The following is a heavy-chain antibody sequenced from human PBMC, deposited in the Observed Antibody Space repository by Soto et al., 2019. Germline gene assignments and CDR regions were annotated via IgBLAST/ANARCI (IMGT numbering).Heavy chain of an antibody. CDR1: GFTFSSYA. Sequence: VQLVESGGGVVQPGRSLRLSCAASGFTFSSYAMHWVRQAPGKGLEWVAVISYDGSNKYYADSVKGRFTISRDNSKNTLYLQMNSLRAEDTAVYYCARDHSLGYCSGGSCYSYYGMDVWGQGTTVTVSS. J-gene: IGHJ6*02. CDR3: ARDHSLGYCSGGSCYSYYGMDV. V-gene: IGHV3-30-3*01. D-gene: IGHD2-15*01. CDR2: ISYDGSNK.